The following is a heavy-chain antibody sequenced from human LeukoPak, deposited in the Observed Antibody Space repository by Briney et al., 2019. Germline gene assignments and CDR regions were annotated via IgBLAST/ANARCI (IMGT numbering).Heavy chain of an antibody. D-gene: IGHD3-22*01. CDR2: IYYSGGT. Sequence: SETLSLTCTVSGGSISSSTYYWGWIRQPPGKGLEWIGSIYYSGGTYYNPSLKSRVTISVDTSKNQFSLKLSSVTAADTAVYYCARHVGYPHAYFDYWGQGTLVTVSS. CDR3: ARHVGYPHAYFDY. J-gene: IGHJ4*02. V-gene: IGHV4-39*01. CDR1: GGSISSSTYY.